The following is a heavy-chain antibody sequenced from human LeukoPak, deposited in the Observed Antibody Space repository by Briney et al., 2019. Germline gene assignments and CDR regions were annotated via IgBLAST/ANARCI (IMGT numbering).Heavy chain of an antibody. D-gene: IGHD3-9*01. CDR3: ARRVLTGYYLDY. Sequence: SETLSLTCTVSGGSISSSSYYWGWIRQPPGKGLEWIGSIYYSGSTYYNPSLKSRVTISVDTSKNQFSLKLSSVTAADTAVYYCARRVLTGYYLDYWGQGTLVTVSS. CDR1: GGSISSSSYY. CDR2: IYYSGST. V-gene: IGHV4-39*01. J-gene: IGHJ4*02.